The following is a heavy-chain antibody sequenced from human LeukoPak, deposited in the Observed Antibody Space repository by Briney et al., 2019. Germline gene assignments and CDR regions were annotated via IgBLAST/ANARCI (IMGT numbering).Heavy chain of an antibody. D-gene: IGHD1-1*01. Sequence: PGGSLRLSCAASGFTFSGYGMHWVRQAPGKGLEGVAVIWYDGSNRYYTDSVRGRFTISRDNSKNTLYLQMNSLRAEDTAVYYCARWNGNPQGLDVWGKGTTVTVSS. CDR2: IWYDGSNR. V-gene: IGHV3-33*01. CDR1: GFTFSGYG. CDR3: ARWNGNPQGLDV. J-gene: IGHJ6*04.